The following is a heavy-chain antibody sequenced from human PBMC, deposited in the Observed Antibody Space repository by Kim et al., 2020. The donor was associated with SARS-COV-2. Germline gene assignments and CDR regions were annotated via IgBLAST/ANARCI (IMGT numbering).Heavy chain of an antibody. D-gene: IGHD1-7*01. CDR3: ARGKAPDRNCVDY. J-gene: IGHJ4*02. CDR1: GGSFSGYY. CDR2: INHSGST. V-gene: IGHV4-34*01. Sequence: SETLSLTCAVYGGSFSGYYWSWIRQPPGKGLEWIGEINHSGSTNYNPSLKSRVTISVDTSKNQFSLKLSSVTAADTAVYYCARGKAPDRNCVDYWGQGTLVTVSS.